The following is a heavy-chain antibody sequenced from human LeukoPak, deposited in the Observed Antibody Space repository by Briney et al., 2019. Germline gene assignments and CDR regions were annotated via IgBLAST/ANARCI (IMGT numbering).Heavy chain of an antibody. CDR1: GFMFIGYG. CDR3: AKESQPILTGIPGD. Sequence: PGGSLRLSCEASGFMFIGYGMHWVRQAPGKGLEWVAVISYDGSNKYYADSVKGRFTISRDNSKNTLYLQMNSLRAEDTAVYYCAKESQPILTGIPGDWGQGTLVTVSS. V-gene: IGHV3-30*18. D-gene: IGHD3-9*01. CDR2: ISYDGSNK. J-gene: IGHJ4*02.